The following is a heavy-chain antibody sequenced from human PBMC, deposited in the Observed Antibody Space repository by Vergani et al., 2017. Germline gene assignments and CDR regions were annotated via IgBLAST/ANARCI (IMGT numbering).Heavy chain of an antibody. CDR1: GYTFTGYY. D-gene: IGHD6-19*01. Sequence: QVQLVQSGAEVKKPGASVKVSCKASGYTFTGYYMHWVRQAPGQGLEWMGWINPNSGGTNYAQKFQGGVTMTRDTSISTAYMELSRLRSDDTAVYYCARGTETRGWYGDWFDPWGQGTLVTVSS. J-gene: IGHJ5*02. CDR2: INPNSGGT. CDR3: ARGTETRGWYGDWFDP. V-gene: IGHV1-2*02.